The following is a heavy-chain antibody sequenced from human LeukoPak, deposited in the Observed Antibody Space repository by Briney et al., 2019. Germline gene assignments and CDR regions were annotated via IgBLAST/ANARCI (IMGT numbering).Heavy chain of an antibody. CDR3: ARAPVGILTPGLNWFDP. CDR1: GGTFSSYA. V-gene: IGHV1-69*05. Sequence: GASVKVSCKASGGTFSSYAISWVRQAPGQGLEWMGGIIPIFGTANYAQKFQGRVTITTDESTSTAYMELSSLRSEDTAVYYCARAPVGILTPGLNWFDPWGQGTLVTVSS. CDR2: IIPIFGTA. J-gene: IGHJ5*02. D-gene: IGHD3-9*01.